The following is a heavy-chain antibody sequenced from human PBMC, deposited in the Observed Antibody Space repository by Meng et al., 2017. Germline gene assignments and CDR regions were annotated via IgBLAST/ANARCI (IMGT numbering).Heavy chain of an antibody. CDR3: ARRSQGLGYSSSWMYYYYYGMGV. V-gene: IGHV1-18*01. J-gene: IGHJ6*01. CDR2: ISAYNGNT. D-gene: IGHD6-13*01. Sequence: ASVKVSCKASGYTFTSYGISWVRQAPGQGLEWMGWISAYNGNTNYAQKLQGRVTMTTDTSTSTAYMELRSLRSDDTAVYYCARRSQGLGYSSSWMYYYYYGMGVWGQGNTV. CDR1: GYTFTSYG.